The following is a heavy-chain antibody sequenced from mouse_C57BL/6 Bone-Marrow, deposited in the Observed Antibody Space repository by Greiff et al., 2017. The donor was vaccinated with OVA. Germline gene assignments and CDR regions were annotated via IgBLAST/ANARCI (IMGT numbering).Heavy chain of an antibody. CDR3: ARHGQLRPYYYAMDY. CDR1: GYSFTGYY. Sequence: QVQLQQSGPELVKPGASVKISCKASGYSFTGYYIHWVKQRPGQGLEWIGWIYPGSGNTKYNEKFKGKATLAASTSSSTAYMQLSHLTSEASAVYSWARHGQLRPYYYAMDYWGQGTSVTVSS. V-gene: IGHV1-66*01. CDR2: IYPGSGNT. D-gene: IGHD3-2*02. J-gene: IGHJ4*01.